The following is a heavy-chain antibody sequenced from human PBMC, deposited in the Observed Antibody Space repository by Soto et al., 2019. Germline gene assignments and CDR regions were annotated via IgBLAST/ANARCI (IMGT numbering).Heavy chain of an antibody. CDR3: ARYGYSSGWYLGTGMDV. D-gene: IGHD6-19*01. J-gene: IGHJ6*02. CDR1: GYSFSDYG. CDR2: ISTYNGNT. V-gene: IGHV1-18*04. Sequence: QVQLVQSGAEVKKPGASLKVSCQASGYSFSDYGIAWVRQAPGQGPAWVGWISTYNGNTNYAQKFQGRVTMTTDTSANTAYMELRSLRSDDTAMYYCARYGYSSGWYLGTGMDVWGQGTPVTVS.